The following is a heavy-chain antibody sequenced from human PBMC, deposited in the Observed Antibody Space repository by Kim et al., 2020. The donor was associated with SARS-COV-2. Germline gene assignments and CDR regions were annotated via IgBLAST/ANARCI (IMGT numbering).Heavy chain of an antibody. Sequence: RSTISRDNAKNTLDLQMNSLRAEDTAVYYCAKERRGLLWFGELLKRKDYWGQGTLVTVSS. D-gene: IGHD3-10*01. J-gene: IGHJ4*02. CDR3: AKERRGLLWFGELLKRKDY. V-gene: IGHV3-23*01.